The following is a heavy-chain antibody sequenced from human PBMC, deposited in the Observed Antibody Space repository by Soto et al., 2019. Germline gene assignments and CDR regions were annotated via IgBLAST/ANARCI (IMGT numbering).Heavy chain of an antibody. V-gene: IGHV4-31*01. CDR3: ARLGWLQPDNYFDY. J-gene: IGHJ4*02. D-gene: IGHD1-1*01. CDR1: GGSISSGGYY. Sequence: QVQLQESGPGLVKPSQTLSLTCTVSGGSISSGGYYWSWIRQHPGKGLEWIGYIYYSGSTYYNPSLKSPVTISVDTSKNQFSLKLSSVTAADTAVYYCARLGWLQPDNYFDYWGQGTLVTVSS. CDR2: IYYSGST.